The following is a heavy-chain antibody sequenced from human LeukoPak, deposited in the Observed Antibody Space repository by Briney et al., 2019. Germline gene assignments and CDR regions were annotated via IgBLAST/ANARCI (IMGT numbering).Heavy chain of an antibody. D-gene: IGHD2-2*01. CDR2: INHSGST. CDR1: GGSFSGYY. J-gene: IGHJ4*02. V-gene: IGHV4-34*01. Sequence: PSETLSLTCAVYGGSFSGYYWSWIRQPPGKGLEWIGEINHSGSTNYNPSLKSRVNISVDTSQNQFSLKLSSVTAADTAVYYCARGLLLRYCSSTSCPKTLDYWGQGTLVTVSS. CDR3: ARGLLLRYCSSTSCPKTLDY.